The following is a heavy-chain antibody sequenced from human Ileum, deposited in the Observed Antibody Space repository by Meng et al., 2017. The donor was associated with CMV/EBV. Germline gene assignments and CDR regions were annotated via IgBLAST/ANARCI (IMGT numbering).Heavy chain of an antibody. CDR1: EFTFSTYA. V-gene: IGHV3-30-3*01. CDR3: AREEKSYFDY. J-gene: IGHJ4*02. Sequence: LYCAASEFTFSTYAMHWLRQAPGKGLEWVAVIPDDGSSQYYADSVKGRFTISRDNSKSTLYLQMNSLRVEDTAVYYCAREEKSYFDYWGQGTLVTVSS. CDR2: IPDDGSSQ.